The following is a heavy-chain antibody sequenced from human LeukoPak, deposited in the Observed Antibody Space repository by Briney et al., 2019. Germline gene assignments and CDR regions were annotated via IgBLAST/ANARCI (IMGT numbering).Heavy chain of an antibody. V-gene: IGHV3-30*02. CDR1: GFTFSSYG. D-gene: IGHD2-15*01. CDR2: IWYGGSNK. CDR3: AKGESSPDTPLDY. Sequence: GGSLRLSCAASGFTFSSYGMHWVRQAPGKGLEWVAVIWYGGSNKYYADSVKGRFTIPRDNSKNTLYLQMNSLRAEDTAVYYCAKGESSPDTPLDYWGQGTLVTVSS. J-gene: IGHJ4*02.